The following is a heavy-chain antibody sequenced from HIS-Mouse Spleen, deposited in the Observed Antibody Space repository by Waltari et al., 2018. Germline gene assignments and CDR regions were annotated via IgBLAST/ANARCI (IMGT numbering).Heavy chain of an antibody. D-gene: IGHD2-8*01. Sequence: QVQLQQWGAGLLKPSETLSLTCAVYGGSFSGYYWSWIRQPPGKGLEWIGEINHRGSTNDNPSRKSRVTISVDTSKNQFSLKLSSVTAADTAVYYCASGGYCTNGVCYRGMDVWGQGTTVTVSS. CDR1: GGSFSGYY. CDR3: ASGGYCTNGVCYRGMDV. J-gene: IGHJ6*02. CDR2: INHRGST. V-gene: IGHV4-34*01.